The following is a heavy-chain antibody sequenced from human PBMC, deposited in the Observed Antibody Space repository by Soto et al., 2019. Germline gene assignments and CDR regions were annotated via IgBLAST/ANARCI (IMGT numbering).Heavy chain of an antibody. CDR1: GFTFSSYG. CDR3: ARGPPEERTWDLEY. V-gene: IGHV3-33*01. CDR2: IWYDGSNK. J-gene: IGHJ4*02. Sequence: QVQLVESGGGVVQPGRSLRLSCAASGFTFSSYGMYWVRQAPGKGLEWVAVIWYDGSNKHYADSVKGRFTISRDNSKNTLYVQMNSLRADDTAVYYCARGPPEERTWDLEYWGQGTLVTVSS. D-gene: IGHD1-26*01.